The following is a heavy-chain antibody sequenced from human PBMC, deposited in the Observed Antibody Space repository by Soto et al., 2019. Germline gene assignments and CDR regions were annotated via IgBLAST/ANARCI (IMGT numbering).Heavy chain of an antibody. CDR3: AHILAMMDAFDV. D-gene: IGHD3-16*01. CDR2: FFWGDDK. V-gene: IGHV2-5*02. Sequence: QITLKESGPTLVKPTQTLTLTCTFSGFSLTTNGRGVGWIRQPPGKALEWLALFFWGDDKRYSPSLKTRLTIVKDTSKNQVVLTMTNMGPEDTATYYCAHILAMMDAFDVWGQGTVVSVSS. J-gene: IGHJ3*01. CDR1: GFSLTTNGRG.